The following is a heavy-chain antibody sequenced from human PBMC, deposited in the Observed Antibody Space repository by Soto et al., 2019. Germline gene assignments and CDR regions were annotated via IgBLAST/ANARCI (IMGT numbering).Heavy chain of an antibody. CDR3: ARSSGRRHVFTFDYGRDV. CDR2: SSSSGGYT. D-gene: IGHD3-16*01. Sequence: QVQLVESGGGLVEPGGSLRLSCAASGFSVGDNYMTWIRQAPGKGLEWLSYSSSSGGYTNYADSVKGRFTISRDNAKNSLYLQMDSLRAEDTAVYFCARSSGRRHVFTFDYGRDVWGQGTTVTVSS. CDR1: GFSVGDNY. J-gene: IGHJ6*02. V-gene: IGHV3-11*06.